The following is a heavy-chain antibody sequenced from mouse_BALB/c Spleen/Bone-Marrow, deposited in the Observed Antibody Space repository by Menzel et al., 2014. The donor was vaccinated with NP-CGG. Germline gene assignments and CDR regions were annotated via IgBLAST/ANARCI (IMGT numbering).Heavy chain of an antibody. Sequence: EVQRVESGGGLVKSGGSLKLSCAASGFIFNSYGMSWVRQTPEKRLEWVATISGGGSYTFYPDSVKGRLTISRDNAKNNLYLQLSSLRSEDTALYYCARHAYYDQTEVSFVYWGQGTLVTVSA. V-gene: IGHV5-9-2*01. CDR2: ISGGGSYT. CDR3: ARHAYYDQTEVSFVY. D-gene: IGHD2-4*01. CDR1: GFIFNSYG. J-gene: IGHJ3*01.